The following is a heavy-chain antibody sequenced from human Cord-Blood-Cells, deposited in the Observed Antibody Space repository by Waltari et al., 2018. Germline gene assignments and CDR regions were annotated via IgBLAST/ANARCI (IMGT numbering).Heavy chain of an antibody. V-gene: IGHV3-66*01. CDR2: IYSGVRT. Sequence: EVQLVESGGDLVQPGGSLRLSCAASGFTVSSNYMSWVRQAPGKGRGWVSVIYSGVRTYYADSVKGRFTISRDKSKNTLYLQMNSLRAEDTAVYYCARARYSGYGDAVDIWGQGTMVTVSS. CDR1: GFTVSSNY. D-gene: IGHD5-12*01. CDR3: ARARYSGYGDAVDI. J-gene: IGHJ3*02.